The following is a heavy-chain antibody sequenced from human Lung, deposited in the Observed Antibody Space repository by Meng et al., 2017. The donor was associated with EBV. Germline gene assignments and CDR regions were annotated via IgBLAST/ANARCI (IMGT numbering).Heavy chain of an antibody. D-gene: IGHD2-15*01. CDR1: GGSISSSNW. Sequence: LRGPGHGLVKPSGTPSLTCAGSGGSISSSNWWSWVRQPPGKGLEWIGEIYHSGSTNYNPSLKSRVTISVDKSKNQFSLKLSSVTAADTAVYYCARYCSGGSCYRDVSRNNWYFDLWGRGTLVTVSS. CDR2: IYHSGST. J-gene: IGHJ2*01. V-gene: IGHV4-4*02. CDR3: ARYCSGGSCYRDVSRNNWYFDL.